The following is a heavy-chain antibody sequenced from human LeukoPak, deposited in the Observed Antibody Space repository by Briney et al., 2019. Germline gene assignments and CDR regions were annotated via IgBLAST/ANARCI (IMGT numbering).Heavy chain of an antibody. J-gene: IGHJ4*02. Sequence: GASVRVSCKASGYTFTSYGISWVRQAPGQGLEWMGWISAYNGNTNYAQKLQGRVTMTTDTSTSTAYMELSSLRSEDTAVYYCARDGDYYDSSGYYYGGCWGQGTLVTVSS. CDR1: GYTFTSYG. V-gene: IGHV1-18*01. CDR3: ARDGDYYDSSGYYYGGC. D-gene: IGHD3-22*01. CDR2: ISAYNGNT.